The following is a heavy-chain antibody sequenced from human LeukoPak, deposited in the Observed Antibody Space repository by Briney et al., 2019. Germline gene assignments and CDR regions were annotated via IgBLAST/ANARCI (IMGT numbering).Heavy chain of an antibody. V-gene: IGHV3-23*01. CDR1: GFTFSSYS. CDR2: ISGSGGST. D-gene: IGHD1-26*01. Sequence: PGGSLRLSCAASGFTFSSYSMNWVRQAPGKGLEWVSAISGSGGSTYYADSVKGRFTISRDNSKNTLYLQMNSLRAEDTAVYYCAKDTPYSGSYWHDAFDIWGQGTMVTVSS. CDR3: AKDTPYSGSYWHDAFDI. J-gene: IGHJ3*02.